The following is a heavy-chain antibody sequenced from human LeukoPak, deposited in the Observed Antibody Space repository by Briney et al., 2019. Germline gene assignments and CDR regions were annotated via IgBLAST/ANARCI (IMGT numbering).Heavy chain of an antibody. CDR1: GFTVSSNY. J-gene: IGHJ4*02. CDR3: ARINYYGSGKGSYYFDY. Sequence: GGSLRLSCAASGFTVSSNYMSWVRQAPGKGLEWVSVIYSGGSTYYADSVKGRFTISRDNSKNTLYLQMNSLRAEDTAVYYCARINYYGSGKGSYYFDYWGQGTLVTVSS. D-gene: IGHD3-10*01. V-gene: IGHV3-66*01. CDR2: IYSGGST.